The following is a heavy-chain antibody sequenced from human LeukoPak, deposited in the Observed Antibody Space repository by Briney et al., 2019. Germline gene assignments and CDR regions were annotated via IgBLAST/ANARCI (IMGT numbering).Heavy chain of an antibody. CDR2: INPDSGFT. CDR3: APTAEAYTSWWKV. V-gene: IGHV1-2*02. J-gene: IGHJ4*02. CDR1: GYKFADDY. Sequence: ASVKVSCKASGYKFADDYMHWVRHAPGQGLEFMGWINPDSGFTNYAQKFKGRVTMTRDTSISTAYLEVRSLTSDDTAVYYCAPTAEAYTSWWKVWGQGTLVTVSS. D-gene: IGHD3-16*01.